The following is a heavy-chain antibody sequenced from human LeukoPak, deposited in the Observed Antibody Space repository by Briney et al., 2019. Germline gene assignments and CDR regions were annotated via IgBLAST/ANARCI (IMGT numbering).Heavy chain of an antibody. Sequence: ASVKVSCKASGYTFTNYYMHWVRQAPGQGLEWMGWINPNSGGTNYAQKFQGRVTMTRDTSISTAYMELSRLRSDDTAVYYCASWATPSSEHCTNGVCYLHWGQGTLVTVSS. CDR1: GYTFTNYY. D-gene: IGHD2-8*01. J-gene: IGHJ4*02. CDR2: INPNSGGT. CDR3: ASWATPSSEHCTNGVCYLH. V-gene: IGHV1-2*02.